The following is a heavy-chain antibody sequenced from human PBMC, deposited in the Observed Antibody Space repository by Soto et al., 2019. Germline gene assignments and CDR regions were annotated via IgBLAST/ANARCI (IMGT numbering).Heavy chain of an antibody. V-gene: IGHV1-46*01. Sequence: ASVKVSCKASGYTFTSYYMHWVRQAPGQGLEWMGIINPSGGSTSYAQKFQGRVTMTRDTSTSTVYMELSSLRSEDTAVYYCARELQYQREVYYGMDVWGQGTTVTVSS. CDR2: INPSGGST. CDR1: GYTFTSYY. D-gene: IGHD2-2*01. CDR3: ARELQYQREVYYGMDV. J-gene: IGHJ6*02.